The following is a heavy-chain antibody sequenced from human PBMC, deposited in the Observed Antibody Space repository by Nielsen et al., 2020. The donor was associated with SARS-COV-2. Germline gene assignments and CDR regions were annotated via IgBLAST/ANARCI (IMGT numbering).Heavy chain of an antibody. CDR3: ARHPRITIFGVVIIGWFDP. J-gene: IGHJ5*02. D-gene: IGHD3-3*01. Sequence: SETLSLTCTVPGGSISSYYWSWIRQPPGKGLEWIGYIYYSGSTNYNPSLKSRVTISVDTSKNQFSLKLSSVTAADTAVYYCARHPRITIFGVVIIGWFDPWGQGTLVTVSS. CDR2: IYYSGST. CDR1: GGSISSYY. V-gene: IGHV4-59*01.